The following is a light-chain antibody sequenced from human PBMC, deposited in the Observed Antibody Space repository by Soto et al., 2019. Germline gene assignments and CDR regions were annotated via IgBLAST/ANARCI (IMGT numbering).Light chain of an antibody. CDR3: QQYDSYSWT. CDR1: LSISNW. CDR2: KAS. Sequence: IQMTQSPSTLSACVGDTVTITCRASLSISNWLAWYQQKPGKAHRLLIYKASILESGVPSTFSGSGSGTEFALTISSLQPDDFATYYCQQYDSYSWTFGRGTKVEIK. J-gene: IGKJ1*01. V-gene: IGKV1-5*03.